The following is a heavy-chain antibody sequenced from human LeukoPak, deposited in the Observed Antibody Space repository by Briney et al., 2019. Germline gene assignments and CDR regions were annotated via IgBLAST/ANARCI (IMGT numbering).Heavy chain of an antibody. CDR1: EFAFSTYN. V-gene: IGHV3-53*01. J-gene: IGHJ4*02. CDR2: IYSGGST. Sequence: PGGSLRLSCAASEFAFSTYNMSWVRQAPGKGLEWVSVIYSGGSTYYADSVKGRFTISRDNSKNTLYLQMNSLRAEDTAVYYCARDGGYGSGSTDYWGQGTLVTVSS. D-gene: IGHD3-10*01. CDR3: ARDGGYGSGSTDY.